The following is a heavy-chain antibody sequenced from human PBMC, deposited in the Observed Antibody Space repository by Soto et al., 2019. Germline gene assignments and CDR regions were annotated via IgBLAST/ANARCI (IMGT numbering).Heavy chain of an antibody. D-gene: IGHD2-2*01. CDR2: INAGNGNT. CDR1: GYTFTSYA. V-gene: IGHV1-3*01. Sequence: GASVKVSCKASGYTFTSYAMHWVRQAPGQRLEWMGRINAGNGNTKYSQKFQGRVTITRDTSASTAYMELSSLRSEDTAVYYCARDEADIVVVPAAMSYFQHWGQGTLVTVSS. CDR3: ARDEADIVVVPAAMSYFQH. J-gene: IGHJ1*01.